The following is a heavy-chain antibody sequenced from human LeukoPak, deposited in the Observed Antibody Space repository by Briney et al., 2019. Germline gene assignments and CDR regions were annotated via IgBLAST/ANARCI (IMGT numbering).Heavy chain of an antibody. J-gene: IGHJ4*02. CDR3: ARVPGYSYGALDY. D-gene: IGHD5-18*01. V-gene: IGHV3-11*06. CDR2: ISSSSYT. Sequence: PGGSLRLSCAASGFTFSDYYMSWIRQAPGKGLEWVSYISSSSYTNYADSVKGRFTISRDNAKNSLYLQMNSLRAEDTAVYYCARVPGYSYGALDYWGQGTLVTASS. CDR1: GFTFSDYY.